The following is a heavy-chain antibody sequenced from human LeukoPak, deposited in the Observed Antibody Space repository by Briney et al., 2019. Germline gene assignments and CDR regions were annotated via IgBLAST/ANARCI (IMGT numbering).Heavy chain of an antibody. CDR2: IYYSGST. Sequence: TSETLSLTCTVSGGSVSSGSYYWSWIRQPPGKGLEWIGYIYYSGSTNYNPSLKSRVTISVDTSKNQFSLKLSSVTAADTAVYYCARLQYYDFWSGYGDFDYWAREPWSPSPQ. CDR3: ARLQYYDFWSGYGDFDY. V-gene: IGHV4-61*01. D-gene: IGHD3-3*01. CDR1: GGSVSSGSYY. J-gene: IGHJ4*02.